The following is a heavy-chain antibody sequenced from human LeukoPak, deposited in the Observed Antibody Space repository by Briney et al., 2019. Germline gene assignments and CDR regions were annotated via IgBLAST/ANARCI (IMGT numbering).Heavy chain of an antibody. Sequence: EASVKVSCKASGYTFTSYAMHWVRQAPGQRLEWMGWINAGNGNTKYSQKFQGRVTITRDTSASTAYMELSSLRSEDTAVYYCARGIAAAGTYFDYWGQGTLVTVSS. CDR2: INAGNGNT. J-gene: IGHJ4*02. CDR1: GYTFTSYA. V-gene: IGHV1-3*01. CDR3: ARGIAAAGTYFDY. D-gene: IGHD6-13*01.